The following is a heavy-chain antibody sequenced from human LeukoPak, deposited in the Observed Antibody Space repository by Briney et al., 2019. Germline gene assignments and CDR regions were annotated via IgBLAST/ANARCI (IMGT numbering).Heavy chain of an antibody. CDR2: ISYDGSNK. J-gene: IGHJ5*02. CDR3: AREGTYDFWSGTNWFDP. D-gene: IGHD3-3*01. V-gene: IGHV3-30*04. Sequence: GGSLRLSCAASGFTFSSYAMHWVRQAPGKGLEWGAVISYDGSNKYYADSVRGRFTISRDNSKNTLYLQMNSLRAEDTAVYYCAREGTYDFWSGTNWFDPWGQGTLVTVSS. CDR1: GFTFSSYA.